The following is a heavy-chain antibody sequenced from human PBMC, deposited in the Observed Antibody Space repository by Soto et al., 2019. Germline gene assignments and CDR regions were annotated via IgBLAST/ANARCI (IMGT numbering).Heavy chain of an antibody. CDR1: GYTFTGYG. Sequence: ASVKVSCKASGYTFTGYGISWVRQAPGQGLEWMGWISAYNGNTNYAQKLQGRVTMTTDTSTSTAYMELRSLRSDDTAVYYCARSPREYSGYDYWFDPWGQGTLVTVSS. CDR2: ISAYNGNT. J-gene: IGHJ5*02. V-gene: IGHV1-18*01. D-gene: IGHD5-12*01. CDR3: ARSPREYSGYDYWFDP.